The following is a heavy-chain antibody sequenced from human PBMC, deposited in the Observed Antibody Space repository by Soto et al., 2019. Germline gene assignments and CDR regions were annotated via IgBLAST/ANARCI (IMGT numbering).Heavy chain of an antibody. D-gene: IGHD3-3*01. CDR3: AKDKDWSGVYGMDV. V-gene: IGHV3-23*01. CDR2: INGGSTT. Sequence: LRLSCAASGFTFSSYAMSWVRQAPGKGLEWVTAINGGSTTYYADSVKGRFTISRDNSKNTLYLQVNSLRAEDTAVYYCAKDKDWSGVYGMDVWGQGTTVTVSS. CDR1: GFTFSSYA. J-gene: IGHJ6*02.